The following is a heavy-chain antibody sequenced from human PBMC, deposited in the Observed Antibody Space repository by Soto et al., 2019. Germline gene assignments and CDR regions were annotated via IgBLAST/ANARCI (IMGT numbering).Heavy chain of an antibody. CDR3: ARGVVPAANEEYYFDY. Sequence: QVQLVQSGAEVKKPGYSVKVSCKTSGDTFSRYAISWVRRAPGQGLEWMGGIIPIFGTANYAQKFQGRVTITADESTSTAYMDLSSLRSEDTAVYYCARGVVPAANEEYYFDYWGQGTLVTVSS. V-gene: IGHV1-69*01. CDR2: IIPIFGTA. J-gene: IGHJ4*02. D-gene: IGHD2-2*01. CDR1: GDTFSRYA.